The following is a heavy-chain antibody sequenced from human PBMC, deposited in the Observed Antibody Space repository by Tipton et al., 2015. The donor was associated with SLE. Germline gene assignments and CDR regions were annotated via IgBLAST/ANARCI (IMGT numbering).Heavy chain of an antibody. D-gene: IGHD6-19*01. V-gene: IGHV4-30-2*06. CDR1: GGSMSDGVYS. J-gene: IGHJ4*02. Sequence: TLSLTCAVSGGSMSDGVYSWSWIRQSPGKGLEWIGYIYHRGSTYYNPSLKSRVTISGDTSKNQFSMRLNSVTAADTAVYYCARVSSGWFYFDNWGPGTPVTVSS. CDR2: IYHRGST. CDR3: ARVSSGWFYFDN.